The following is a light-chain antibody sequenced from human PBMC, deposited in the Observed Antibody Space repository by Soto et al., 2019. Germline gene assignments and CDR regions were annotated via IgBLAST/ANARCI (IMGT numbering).Light chain of an antibody. J-gene: IGLJ1*01. Sequence: QSALTQPASVSGSPGQSITISCTGTSSDVGSYNLVSWYQQHPGKAPKLMIYGVTKRPSGVSDRFSGSKSGDTASLTVSGLQAEDEADYYCCSYAGVNTFYVLGPGAKVTV. V-gene: IGLV2-23*02. CDR1: SSDVGSYNL. CDR2: GVT. CDR3: CSYAGVNTFYV.